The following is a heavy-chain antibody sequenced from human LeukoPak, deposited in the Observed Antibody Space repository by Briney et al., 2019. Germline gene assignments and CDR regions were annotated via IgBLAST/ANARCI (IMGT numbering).Heavy chain of an antibody. Sequence: PSETLSLTCAVYGGSFSGYYWSWIRQPPGKGLEWIGEINHSGSTNYNPSLKSRVTISVDTSKNQFSLKLSSVTAADTAVYYCARSPIEQWLSLFDYWGQGTLVTVSS. CDR3: ARSPIEQWLSLFDY. D-gene: IGHD6-19*01. CDR2: INHSGST. J-gene: IGHJ4*02. V-gene: IGHV4-34*01. CDR1: GGSFSGYY.